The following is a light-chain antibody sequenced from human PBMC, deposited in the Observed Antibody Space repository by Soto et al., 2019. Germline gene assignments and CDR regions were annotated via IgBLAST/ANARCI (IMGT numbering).Light chain of an antibody. Sequence: DIQMTQSPSSLSASVGDRVTITCQASQDINNYLNWYQQKPGKAPKLLIYDASNLETGVPSRFSGCGSGTDFTFTISSLQPEDIATYYCQQYDNLVTFGGWTQVEIK. CDR1: QDINNY. CDR2: DAS. J-gene: IGKJ4*01. V-gene: IGKV1-33*01. CDR3: QQYDNLVT.